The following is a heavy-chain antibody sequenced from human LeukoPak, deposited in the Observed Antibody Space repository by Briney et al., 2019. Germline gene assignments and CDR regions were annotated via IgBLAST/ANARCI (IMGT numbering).Heavy chain of an antibody. D-gene: IGHD2-21*01. V-gene: IGHV3-49*04. Sequence: GGSLRLSCAASGFSFGDYGMSWVRQAPGKGLEWIGFIRSKAHGGTTESAASVKGRFTISRDDSKSIAYLQMNSLKTEDTAVYYCTRSGVGRLAFDDWGQGTLVTVSS. CDR1: GFSFGDYG. CDR3: TRSGVGRLAFDD. J-gene: IGHJ4*02. CDR2: IRSKAHGGTT.